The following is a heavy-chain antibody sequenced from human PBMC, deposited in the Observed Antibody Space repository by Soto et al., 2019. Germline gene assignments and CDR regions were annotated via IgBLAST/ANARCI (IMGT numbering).Heavy chain of an antibody. J-gene: IGHJ6*02. CDR3: ARGGSSSDNGMDV. D-gene: IGHD3-16*01. CDR2: ISSGSLSI. V-gene: IGHV3-48*02. Sequence: EVQLEESGGGLVQPGGSLRLSCAASGFTFSRYTMNWVRQTPGKGLEWVSYISSGSLSIYYADSVKGRVTVSRDNAKNSMFLQMTSLRDEDTAVYYCARGGSSSDNGMDVWGQGTTVTVSS. CDR1: GFTFSRYT.